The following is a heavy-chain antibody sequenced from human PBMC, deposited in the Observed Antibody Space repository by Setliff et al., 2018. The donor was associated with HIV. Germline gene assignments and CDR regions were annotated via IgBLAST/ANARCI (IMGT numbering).Heavy chain of an antibody. CDR1: GFSFSSYA. V-gene: IGHV3-7*03. CDR2: TKYDGSES. Sequence: HPGGSLRLSCATSGFSFSSYAMSWVRQAPGKGLEWVSNTKYDGSESYYVDSVRGRFTISRDNAKNSLYLQMKSLRVEDTALYYCARDFKEAPNFDAFDMWGQGTMVTVSS. CDR3: ARDFKEAPNFDAFDM. J-gene: IGHJ3*02.